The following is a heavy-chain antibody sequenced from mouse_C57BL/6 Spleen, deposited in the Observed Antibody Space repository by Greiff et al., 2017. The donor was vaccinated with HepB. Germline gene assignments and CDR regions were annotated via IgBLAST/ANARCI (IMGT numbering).Heavy chain of an antibody. CDR3: KAYYSNYDYAMDY. V-gene: IGHV5-9-1*02. D-gene: IGHD2-5*01. CDR1: GFTFSSYA. J-gene: IGHJ4*01. Sequence: DVKLQESGEGLVKPGGSLKLSCAASGFTFSSYAMSWVRQTPEKRLEWVAYISSGGDYIYYADTVKGRFTISRDNARNTLYLQMSSLKSEDTAMYYCKAYYSNYDYAMDYWGQGTSVTVSS. CDR2: ISSGGDYI.